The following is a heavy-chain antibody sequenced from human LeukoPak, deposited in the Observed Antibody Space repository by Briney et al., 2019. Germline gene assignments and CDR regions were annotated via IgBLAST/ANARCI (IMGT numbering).Heavy chain of an antibody. Sequence: PSETLSLTCTVSGGSISSYYWSWIRQPPGKGLEWIGYIYYSGSTNYNPSLKSRVTISVDTSKNQFSLKLSSVTAADTAVYYCAREHSSSDNWFDPWGQGTLVTVSS. D-gene: IGHD6-6*01. V-gene: IGHV4-59*01. J-gene: IGHJ5*02. CDR1: GGSISSYY. CDR3: AREHSSSDNWFDP. CDR2: IYYSGST.